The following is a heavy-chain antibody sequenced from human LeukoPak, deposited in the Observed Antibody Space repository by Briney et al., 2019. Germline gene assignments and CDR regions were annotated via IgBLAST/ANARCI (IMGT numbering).Heavy chain of an antibody. J-gene: IGHJ5*02. Sequence: GGSLRLSCAASGFTFSSYGMSWVRQAPGKGLEWVAFIRYDGSNKYYADSVKGRFTISRDNSKNTLYLQMNSLRAEDTAVYYCAKIVVPYCSGGSCSGNWFDPWGQGTLVTVSS. D-gene: IGHD2-15*01. V-gene: IGHV3-30*02. CDR3: AKIVVPYCSGGSCSGNWFDP. CDR2: IRYDGSNK. CDR1: GFTFSSYG.